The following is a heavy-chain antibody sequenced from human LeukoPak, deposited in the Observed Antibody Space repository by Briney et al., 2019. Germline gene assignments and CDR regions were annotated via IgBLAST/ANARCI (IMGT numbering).Heavy chain of an antibody. CDR2: ISCSGGST. CDR3: AKATRDGYKYFDY. V-gene: IGHV3-23*01. J-gene: IGHJ4*02. D-gene: IGHD5-24*01. CDR1: GFTFSSYA. Sequence: GGSLRLSCAASGFTFSSYAMSWVRQAPGKGLEWVSAISCSGGSTYYADSVKGRFTITRDNSKNTLYLQMNSLRAEDTAVYYCAKATRDGYKYFDYWGQGTLVTVSS.